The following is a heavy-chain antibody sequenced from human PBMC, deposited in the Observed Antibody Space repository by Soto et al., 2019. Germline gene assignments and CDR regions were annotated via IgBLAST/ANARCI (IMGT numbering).Heavy chain of an antibody. V-gene: IGHV1-46*01. CDR1: GYTNTSYY. CDR3: ARAGGYDILTGYYQSGFDY. Sequence: ASVKVSCKASGYTNTSYYMHWVRQATGQGLEWMGIINPSGGSTSYAQKFQGRVTMTRDTSTSTAYMELSSLRSEDTAVYYCARAGGYDILTGYYQSGFDYWGQGTLVTVSS. D-gene: IGHD3-9*01. J-gene: IGHJ4*02. CDR2: INPSGGST.